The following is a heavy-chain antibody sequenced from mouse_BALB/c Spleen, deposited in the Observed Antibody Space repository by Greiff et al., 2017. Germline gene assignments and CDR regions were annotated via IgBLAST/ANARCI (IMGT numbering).Heavy chain of an antibody. CDR1: GFTFSDYY. V-gene: IGHV5-4*02. CDR2: ISDGGSYT. Sequence: EVQGVESGGGLVKPGGSLKLSCAASGFTFSDYYMYWVRQTPEKRLEWVATISDGGSYTYYPDSVKGRFTISRDNAKNNLYLQMSSLKSEDTAMYYCARDRQLGLRDAMDYWGQGTSVTVSS. D-gene: IGHD3-2*01. J-gene: IGHJ4*01. CDR3: ARDRQLGLRDAMDY.